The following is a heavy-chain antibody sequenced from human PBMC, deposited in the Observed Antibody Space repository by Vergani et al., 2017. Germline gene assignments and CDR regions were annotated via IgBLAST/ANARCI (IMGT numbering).Heavy chain of an antibody. CDR1: GGSISPYY. J-gene: IGHJ4*02. CDR2: IYTSEST. V-gene: IGHV4-4*07. CDR3: AIEYSSSVGFLAY. D-gene: IGHD6-6*01. Sequence: QVQLQESGPGLVKPSETLALTCIVSGGSISPYYWSWIRQPAGKGLEWIGRIYTSESTNYNPSLKSRVTMSVDTSKNQFSLKLSAVTAADTAVYYCAIEYSSSVGFLAYWGQGTLVTVSS.